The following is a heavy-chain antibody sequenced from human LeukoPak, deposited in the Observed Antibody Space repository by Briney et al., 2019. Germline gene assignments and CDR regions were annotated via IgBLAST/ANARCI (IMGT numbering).Heavy chain of an antibody. CDR3: ARTPSTSETAAGSFDY. V-gene: IGHV1-69*13. J-gene: IGHJ4*02. CDR2: IIPIFGTA. D-gene: IGHD6-13*01. Sequence: SVKVSCKASGGTVSRYPISWVRQAPGQGLEWMGGIIPIFGTANYAQKFQGRVTITADESTSTAYMELRSLRSDDTAVYYCARTPSTSETAAGSFDYWGQGTLVTVSS. CDR1: GGTVSRYP.